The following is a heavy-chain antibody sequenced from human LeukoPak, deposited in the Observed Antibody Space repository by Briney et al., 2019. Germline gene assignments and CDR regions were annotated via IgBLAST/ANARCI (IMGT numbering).Heavy chain of an antibody. CDR2: ISPDGSTT. D-gene: IGHD6-6*01. CDR1: GFTFSSYW. CDR3: ARGPNSNWSGLDF. V-gene: IGHV3-74*01. Sequence: GGSLRLSCAASGFTFSSYWMHWVRQAPGKGLVWVSRISPDGSTTGHADSVKGRFTVSRDNAKNTLYLQVNNLRAEDTAVYYCARGPNSNWSGLDFWGQGTLLTVSS. J-gene: IGHJ4*02.